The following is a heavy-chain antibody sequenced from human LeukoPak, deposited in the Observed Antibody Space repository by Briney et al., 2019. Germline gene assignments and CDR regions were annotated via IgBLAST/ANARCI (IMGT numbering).Heavy chain of an antibody. V-gene: IGHV4-59*01. CDR2: IYYSGST. CDR3: ARNYYDSSDYEYYFDY. D-gene: IGHD3-22*01. Sequence: PSETLSLTCTVSGGSISSYYWSWIRQPPGEGLEWLGYIYYSGSTNYNPSLKSRVTISTSKNQFSLKLSSVTAADTAVYYCARNYYDSSDYEYYFDYWGQGTLVTVSS. J-gene: IGHJ4*02. CDR1: GGSISSYY.